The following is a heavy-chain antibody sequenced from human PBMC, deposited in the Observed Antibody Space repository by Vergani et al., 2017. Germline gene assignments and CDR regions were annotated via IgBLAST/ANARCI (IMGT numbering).Heavy chain of an antibody. CDR2: IYPGDSDT. D-gene: IGHD6-6*01. Sequence: EVQLVQSGAEVKKPGESLKISCKGSGYSFTSYWIGWVRQMPGKGLEWMGIIYPGDSDTRYSPSFQGQVTISADKSISTAYLQWSSLKASDTAMYYCXRHLRGAARRHYYYYMDVWGKGTTVTVSS. CDR1: GYSFTSYW. CDR3: XRHLRGAARRHYYYYMDV. J-gene: IGHJ6*03. V-gene: IGHV5-51*01.